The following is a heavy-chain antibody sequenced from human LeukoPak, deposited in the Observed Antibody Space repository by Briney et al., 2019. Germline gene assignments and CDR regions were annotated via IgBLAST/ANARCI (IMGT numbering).Heavy chain of an antibody. CDR2: ISSSSSYI. Sequence: GGSLRLSCAASGFTFSSYSMNWVRQAPGKGLEWVSSISSSSSYIYYADSVKGRFTISRDNAKNSLYLQMNSLRAEDTAVYYCANLRSYYDSSGYSYWGQGTLVTVSS. J-gene: IGHJ4*02. V-gene: IGHV3-21*01. D-gene: IGHD3-22*01. CDR1: GFTFSSYS. CDR3: ANLRSYYDSSGYSY.